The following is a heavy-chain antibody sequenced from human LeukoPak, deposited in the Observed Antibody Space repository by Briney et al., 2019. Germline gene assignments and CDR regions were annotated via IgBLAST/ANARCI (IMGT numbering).Heavy chain of an antibody. CDR3: ARDQYFDNSGYYWSDH. Sequence: GGSLRLSCAASGFTVSSNCMSWVRQAPGRGLEWVTVIYRGGDTYYEDSVKGRFTISRDNSKNTLYLQMNSLRAEDTAVYYCARDQYFDNSGYYWSDHWGQGTLVTVSS. J-gene: IGHJ5*02. CDR1: GFTVSSNC. D-gene: IGHD3-22*01. V-gene: IGHV3-66*01. CDR2: IYRGGDT.